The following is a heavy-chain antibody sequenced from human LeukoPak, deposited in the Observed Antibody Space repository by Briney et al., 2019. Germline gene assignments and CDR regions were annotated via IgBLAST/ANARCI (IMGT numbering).Heavy chain of an antibody. J-gene: IGHJ4*02. CDR3: ARFGGGAGWVFPQRGEGYFNY. CDR1: GYTFTGYY. D-gene: IGHD3-10*01. V-gene: IGHV1-2*02. Sequence: ASVKVSCKASGYTFTGYYMHWVRQAPGQGLEWMGWINPNSGGTNYAQKFQGRVTMTRDTSISTAYMELSRLRSDDTAVYYCARFGGGAGWVFPQRGEGYFNYWGQEPLVTVSS. CDR2: INPNSGGT.